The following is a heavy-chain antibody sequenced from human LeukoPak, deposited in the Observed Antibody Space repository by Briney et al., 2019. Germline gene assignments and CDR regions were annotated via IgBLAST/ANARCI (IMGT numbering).Heavy chain of an antibody. J-gene: IGHJ6*03. Sequence: ASVKVSCKASGYTFTSYYMHWVRQAPGQGLEWMGIINPSGGSTSYAQKFQGRVTMTRDTSTSTVYMELSSLRSEDTAVYYCARVQLSEMAAAAYYYYMDVWGKGTTVTVSS. CDR1: GYTFTSYY. CDR3: ARVQLSEMAAAAYYYYMDV. CDR2: INPSGGST. V-gene: IGHV1-46*01. D-gene: IGHD5-24*01.